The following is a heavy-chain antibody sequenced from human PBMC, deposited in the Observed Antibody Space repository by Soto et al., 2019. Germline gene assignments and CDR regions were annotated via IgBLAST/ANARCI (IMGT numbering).Heavy chain of an antibody. CDR3: AKDFKXSGSHYGTLNYYYGMEV. V-gene: IGHV3-30*18. CDR1: GFSLRTYG. CDR2: ISSAGYLK. J-gene: IGHJ6*01. Sequence: PGGSLRLSGAASGFSLRTYGMQWVRQAPGKGLEWVAVISSAGYLKYYVDAVKGRFTVARANSKNTLLLEMNSLRVEYTAVYFCAKDFKXSGSHYGTLNYYYGMEVWGQETTVTVSS. D-gene: IGHD3-10*01.